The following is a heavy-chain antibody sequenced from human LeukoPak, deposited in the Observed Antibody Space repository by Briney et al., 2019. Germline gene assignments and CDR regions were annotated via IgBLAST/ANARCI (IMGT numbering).Heavy chain of an antibody. V-gene: IGHV3-11*01. D-gene: IGHD5-18*01. CDR2: ISSSGDTT. J-gene: IGHJ4*02. CDR1: GFTFSDFY. CDR3: AKGHTYGMI. Sequence: GGSLRLSCTASGFTFSDFYMSWLRQTPGKGPEWVSYISSSGDTTSHADSVKGRFTISRDNAKDSLYLQMNSLGDEDTAIYYCAKGHTYGMIWGQGTLVTVSS.